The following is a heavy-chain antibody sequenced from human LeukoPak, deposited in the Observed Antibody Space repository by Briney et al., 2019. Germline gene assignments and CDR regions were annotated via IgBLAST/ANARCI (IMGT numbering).Heavy chain of an antibody. CDR1: GGSFSGYY. V-gene: IGHV4-34*01. Sequence: SETLSLTCAVYGGSFSGYYWDWIRQPPGKGLEWTGEINHSGSTSYNPSLKSRVTISIDTSKNQFSLKLSSVTAADTAVYYCARDFAFDIWGQGTMVTVSS. CDR2: INHSGST. J-gene: IGHJ3*02. CDR3: ARDFAFDI.